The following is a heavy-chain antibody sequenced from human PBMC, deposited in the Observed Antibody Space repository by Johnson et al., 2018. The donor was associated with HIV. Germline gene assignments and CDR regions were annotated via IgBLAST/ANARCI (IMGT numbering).Heavy chain of an antibody. J-gene: IGHJ3*02. Sequence: QMLLVESGGGVVQPGRSLRLSCAASGFTFSTYAMHWVRQAPGKGLEWVAVISYDGSNKYYADSVKGRFTISRDNAKNSLYLQMNSLRAEDTAVYYCARDRSSSSHAFDIWGQGTMVTVSS. D-gene: IGHD6-6*01. CDR1: GFTFSTYA. V-gene: IGHV3-30-3*01. CDR3: ARDRSSSSHAFDI. CDR2: ISYDGSNK.